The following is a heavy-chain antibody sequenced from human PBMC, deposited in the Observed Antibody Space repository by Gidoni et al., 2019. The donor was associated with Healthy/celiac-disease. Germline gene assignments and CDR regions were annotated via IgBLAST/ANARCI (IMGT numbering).Heavy chain of an antibody. CDR3: ARGGPRGYSYGYNY. CDR1: GGSFSGYY. CDR2: INHSGST. D-gene: IGHD5-18*01. J-gene: IGHJ4*02. V-gene: IGHV4-34*01. Sequence: QVQLQQWGAGLLKPSETLSLTCAVYGGSFSGYYWSWIRQPPGKGLEWIGEINHSGSTNYNPSLKSRVTISVDTSKNQFSLKLSSVTAADTAVYYCARGGPRGYSYGYNYWGQGTLVTVSS.